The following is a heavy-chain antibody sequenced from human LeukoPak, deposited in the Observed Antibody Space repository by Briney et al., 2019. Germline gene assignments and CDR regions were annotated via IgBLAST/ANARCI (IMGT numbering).Heavy chain of an antibody. CDR1: GFTFSDYY. D-gene: IGHD2-15*01. CDR2: ISSSSSYI. Sequence: PGGSLRLSCAPSGFTFSDYYMSWIRQAPGKGLEWVSSISSSSSYIYYADSVKGRFTISRDNARNSLYLQMNSLRAEDTAVYYCARDGLAAATLHWCFDLWGRGTLVTVSS. CDR3: ARDGLAAATLHWCFDL. J-gene: IGHJ2*01. V-gene: IGHV3-11*06.